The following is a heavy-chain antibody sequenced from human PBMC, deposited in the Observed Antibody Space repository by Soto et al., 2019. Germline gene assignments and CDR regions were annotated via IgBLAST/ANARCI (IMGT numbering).Heavy chain of an antibody. CDR3: AKRLFSIAVAGYGDYFDY. CDR2: ISYDGNNK. Sequence: GGSLRLSCAASGFTYSTYTMHWVRQAPGKGLEWVAVISYDGNNKFYADSVKGRFTISRDNSKNTLYMQMNSLRAEDTAVYYCAKRLFSIAVAGYGDYFDYWAQGTLVTVSS. V-gene: IGHV3-30-3*02. D-gene: IGHD6-19*01. CDR1: GFTYSTYT. J-gene: IGHJ4*02.